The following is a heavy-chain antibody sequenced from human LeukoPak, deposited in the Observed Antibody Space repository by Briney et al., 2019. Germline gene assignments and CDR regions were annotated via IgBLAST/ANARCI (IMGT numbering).Heavy chain of an antibody. V-gene: IGHV3-48*03. CDR1: GFTVSSNY. Sequence: GGSLRLSCAASGFTVSSNYMNWVRQAPGKGLEWVSYISSSGSTIYYADSVKGRFTISRDNAKNSLYLQMNSLRAEDTAVYYCARESADYGDYYYYMDVWGKGTTVTISS. D-gene: IGHD4-17*01. CDR2: ISSSGSTI. J-gene: IGHJ6*03. CDR3: ARESADYGDYYYYMDV.